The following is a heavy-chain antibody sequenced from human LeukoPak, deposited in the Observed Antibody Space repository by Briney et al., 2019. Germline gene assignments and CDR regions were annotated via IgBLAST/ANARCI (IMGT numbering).Heavy chain of an antibody. J-gene: IGHJ6*03. CDR3: ARDESSSWNYYYYYMDV. D-gene: IGHD6-13*01. Sequence: GGSLRLSCAASGFTFSSYSMNWVRQAPGKGLEWVSYISSSSSTIYYADSVKGRFTISRDNAKNSLYLQMNSLRAEDTAVYYCARDESSSWNYYYYYMDVWGKGTTVTVSS. CDR1: GFTFSSYS. V-gene: IGHV3-48*01. CDR2: ISSSSSTI.